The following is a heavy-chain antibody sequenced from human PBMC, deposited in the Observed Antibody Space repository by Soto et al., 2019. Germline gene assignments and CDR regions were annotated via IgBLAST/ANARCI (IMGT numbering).Heavy chain of an antibody. CDR2: INHSGST. CDR1: VGSFSVYY. Sequence: PAETLSLTCAVYVGSFSVYYWSWIRQPPGKGLEWIGEINHSGSTNYNPSLKSRLTISVDTSKNQFSLKLSSVTAADTAVYYCARSPYYDFWSGPPGGWFDPWGQGTLVTVSS. J-gene: IGHJ5*02. D-gene: IGHD3-3*01. V-gene: IGHV4-34*01. CDR3: ARSPYYDFWSGPPGGWFDP.